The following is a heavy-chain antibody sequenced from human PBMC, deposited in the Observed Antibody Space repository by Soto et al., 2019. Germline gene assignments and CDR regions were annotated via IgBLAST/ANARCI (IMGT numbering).Heavy chain of an antibody. V-gene: IGHV3-30*18. CDR1: GFTFSSYN. CDR3: AKDPGSSYYYYGMDV. CDR2: ISYDGSNK. J-gene: IGHJ6*02. Sequence: PGGSLRLSCAASGFTFSSYNMNWVRQAPGKGLEWVAVISYDGSNKYYADSVKGRFTISRDNSKNTLYLQMNSLRAEDTAVYYCAKDPGSSYYYYGMDVWGQGTTVTVSS.